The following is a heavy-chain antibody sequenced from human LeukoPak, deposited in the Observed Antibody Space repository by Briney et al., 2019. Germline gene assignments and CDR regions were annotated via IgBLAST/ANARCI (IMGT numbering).Heavy chain of an antibody. J-gene: IGHJ4*02. CDR3: ARAYYYGSGSYGLDY. CDR2: IYSSGST. CDR1: GGSISSYY. Sequence: SETLSLTCTVSGGSISSYYWSWIRQPPGKGLEWIGYIYSSGSTNYNPSLKSRLTISVDASKNQFSLKLTSVTAADTAVYYCARAYYYGSGSYGLDYWGQGTLITVSS. D-gene: IGHD3-10*01. V-gene: IGHV4-59*01.